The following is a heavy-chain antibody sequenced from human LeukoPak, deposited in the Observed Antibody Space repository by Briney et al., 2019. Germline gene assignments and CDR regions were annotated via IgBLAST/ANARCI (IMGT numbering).Heavy chain of an antibody. CDR3: ARLLRDYYESSGGNYFDY. J-gene: IGHJ4*02. CDR1: GFTFSSYA. V-gene: IGHV3-23*01. D-gene: IGHD3-22*01. CDR2: ISGSGGST. Sequence: GGSLRLSCAASGFTFSSYAMSWVRQAPGKGLEWVSAISGSGGSTYYADSVKGRFTISRDNSKNTLYLQMNSLRAEDTAVYYCARLLRDYYESSGGNYFDYWGQGTLVTVSS.